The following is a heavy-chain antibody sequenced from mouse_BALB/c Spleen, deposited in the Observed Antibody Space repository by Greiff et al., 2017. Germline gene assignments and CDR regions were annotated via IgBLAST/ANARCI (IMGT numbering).Heavy chain of an antibody. D-gene: IGHD1-1*02. Sequence: EVKLMESGGGLVKPGGSLKLSCAASGFTFSSYAMSWVRQSPEKRLEWVAEISSGGSYTYYPDTVTGRFTISRDNAKNTLYLEMSSLRSEDTAMYYCARELWSAMDYWGQGTSVTVSS. CDR1: GFTFSSYA. CDR2: ISSGGSYT. J-gene: IGHJ4*01. CDR3: ARELWSAMDY. V-gene: IGHV5-9-4*01.